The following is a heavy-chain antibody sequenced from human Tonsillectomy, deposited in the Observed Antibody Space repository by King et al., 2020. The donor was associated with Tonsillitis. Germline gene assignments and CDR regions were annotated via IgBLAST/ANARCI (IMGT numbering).Heavy chain of an antibody. J-gene: IGHJ4*02. D-gene: IGHD2-15*01. Sequence: VQLVESGAEVKKPGASVKVSCKASGYTFTGYYMHWVRQAPGQGLEWMGWINPNSGGTNYAQNFQGRVTMTRDTSISTAYMELGRLRSDDTAVYYCERDKEVVVADTNFDYWGQGTLVTVSS. V-gene: IGHV1-2*02. CDR3: ERDKEVVVADTNFDY. CDR2: INPNSGGT. CDR1: GYTFTGYY.